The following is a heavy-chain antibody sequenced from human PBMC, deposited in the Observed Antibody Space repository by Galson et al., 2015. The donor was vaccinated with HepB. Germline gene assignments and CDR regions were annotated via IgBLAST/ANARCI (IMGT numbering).Heavy chain of an antibody. CDR2: INPNSGGT. Sequence: SVKVSCKASGYTFTGCYMHWVRQAPGQGLEWMGWINPNSGGTNYAQKFQGRVTMTRDTSISTAYMELSRLRSDDTAVYYCAYGYSGYDSLGYWGQGTLVTVSS. V-gene: IGHV1-2*02. D-gene: IGHD5-12*01. J-gene: IGHJ4*02. CDR1: GYTFTGCY. CDR3: AYGYSGYDSLGY.